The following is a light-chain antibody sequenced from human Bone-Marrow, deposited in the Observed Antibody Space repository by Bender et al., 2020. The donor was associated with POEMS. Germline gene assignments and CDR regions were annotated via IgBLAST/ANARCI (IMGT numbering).Light chain of an antibody. CDR2: KDS. Sequence: SYALTQPPSVSVSPGQTARITCSGDALPKHFAYWYQQKPGQAPVLVIHKDSERPSGIPERFSGSSSGTAVTLTISEVQAEGEAVYFCQSSDSSGTSVIFGGGTKLTVL. V-gene: IGLV3-25*03. CDR1: ALPKHF. CDR3: QSSDSSGTSVI. J-gene: IGLJ2*01.